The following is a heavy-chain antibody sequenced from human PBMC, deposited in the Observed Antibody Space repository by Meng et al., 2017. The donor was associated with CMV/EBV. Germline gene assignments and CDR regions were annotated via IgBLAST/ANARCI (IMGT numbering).Heavy chain of an antibody. D-gene: IGHD3-3*01. J-gene: IGHJ6*02. CDR3: AMSITIFGVVTHYYYYGMDV. CDR1: GGTFSSYA. V-gene: IGHV1-69*10. Sequence: SSVQVSCQASGGTFSSYAISWVRQAPGQGLEWMGGIIPILGIANYAQKFQGRVTITADKSTSTAYMELSSLRSEDTAVYYCAMSITIFGVVTHYYYYGMDVWGQGTTVTVSS. CDR2: IIPILGIA.